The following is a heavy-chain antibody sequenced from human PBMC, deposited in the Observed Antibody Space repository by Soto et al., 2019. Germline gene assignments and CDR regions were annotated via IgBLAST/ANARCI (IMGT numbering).Heavy chain of an antibody. V-gene: IGHV1-69*06. CDR2: IIPIFGTA. CDR3: ARETSIGYKAAAGPTYDY. D-gene: IGHD6-13*01. Sequence: GGPVKVSCQASGGTFSSYAISWVRQGPGQGAEGMGGIIPIFGTANYAQKFQGRVTITADKSTSTAYMELSSLRSEDTAVYYCARETSIGYKAAAGPTYDYWGQGTLVTVS. CDR1: GGTFSSYA. J-gene: IGHJ4*02.